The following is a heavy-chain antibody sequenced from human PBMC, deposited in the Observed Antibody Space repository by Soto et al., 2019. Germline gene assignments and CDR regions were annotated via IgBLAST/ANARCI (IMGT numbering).Heavy chain of an antibody. CDR1: GYTFTSYG. D-gene: IGHD5-18*01. CDR3: ARDRKVAMVYCYGMDV. CDR2: ISAYNGNA. V-gene: IGHV1-18*01. J-gene: IGHJ6*02. Sequence: QVQLVQSGAEVKKPGASVKVSCKASGYTFTSYGISWVRQAPGQGPEWMGWISAYNGNANYAQKLQGRVTMTTDTSTSTAYMELRSLRSDDTAVYYWARDRKVAMVYCYGMDVWGQVTTVTVSS.